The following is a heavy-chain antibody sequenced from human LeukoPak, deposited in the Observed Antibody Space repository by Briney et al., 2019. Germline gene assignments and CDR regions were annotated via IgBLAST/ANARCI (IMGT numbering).Heavy chain of an antibody. Sequence: GGSLRLSCAASGFTFSDYSMNWVRQAPGKGLEWVLYISRTSGTIYYADSVKGRFTISRDNAKNSAYLQMSGLRAEETAVYYCARGFSSSWYYWGQGTLVTVSS. J-gene: IGHJ4*02. CDR2: ISRTSGTI. D-gene: IGHD6-13*01. CDR3: ARGFSSSWYY. V-gene: IGHV3-48*04. CDR1: GFTFSDYS.